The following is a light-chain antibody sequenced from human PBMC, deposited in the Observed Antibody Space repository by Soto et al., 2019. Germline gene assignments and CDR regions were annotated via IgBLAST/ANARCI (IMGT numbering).Light chain of an antibody. CDR2: AAS. V-gene: IGKV1-39*01. Sequence: DIQMTQSPSSLSASAGDRVTITCRASQSIRSSLNWYQQKPGKAPNLLIYAASSLQSGVPSRFSGSGSGTDFTLTISSLQPEDFATYYCQQSYSSPPTFGGGTKVDIK. CDR3: QQSYSSPPT. CDR1: QSIRSS. J-gene: IGKJ4*01.